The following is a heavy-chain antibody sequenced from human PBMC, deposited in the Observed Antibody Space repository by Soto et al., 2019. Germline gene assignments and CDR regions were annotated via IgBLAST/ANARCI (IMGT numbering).Heavy chain of an antibody. D-gene: IGHD3-16*02. J-gene: IGHJ5*02. V-gene: IGHV4-34*01. Sequence: SETLSLTCAVYGGSFSGYYWSWIRQPPGKGLEWIGEINHSGSTNYNPSLKSRVTISVDTSKNQFSLKLSSVTAADTAVYYCARVYDYIWGSYRLPPNWFDPWGQGTLVTVS. CDR3: ARVYDYIWGSYRLPPNWFDP. CDR1: GGSFSGYY. CDR2: INHSGST.